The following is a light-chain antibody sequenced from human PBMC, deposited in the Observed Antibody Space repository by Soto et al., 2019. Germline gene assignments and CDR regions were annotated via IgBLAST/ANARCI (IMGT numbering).Light chain of an antibody. CDR2: AAS. Sequence: DIQMTQSPSSLSASVGDRVTITCRASQGISTYLNWYQQKPGKAPKLLIYAASSLQSGVPSRFSGSGSGTDFTLTISSLQPEDFATYYCQQLHDYPITFGQGTRLEI. CDR3: QQLHDYPIT. CDR1: QGISTY. V-gene: IGKV1-39*01. J-gene: IGKJ5*01.